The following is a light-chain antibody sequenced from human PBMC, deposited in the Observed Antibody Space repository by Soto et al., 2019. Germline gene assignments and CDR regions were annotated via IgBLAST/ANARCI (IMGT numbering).Light chain of an antibody. CDR3: QQYGSPAT. J-gene: IGKJ1*01. CDR1: QSVSSSY. V-gene: IGKV3-20*01. CDR2: GAS. Sequence: EIVLTQSPGTLSLSPGERATLSCRASQSVSSSYLAWYQQKPGQAPRLLIYGASSRATGIPDRFSGSGSGTDFNLTISRLEPEDFAVYYCQQYGSPATFGQGTKVEIK.